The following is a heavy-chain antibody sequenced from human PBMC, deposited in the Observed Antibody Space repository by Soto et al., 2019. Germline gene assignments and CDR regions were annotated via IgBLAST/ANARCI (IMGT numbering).Heavy chain of an antibody. V-gene: IGHV1-18*01. J-gene: IGHJ4*02. D-gene: IGHD6-6*01. CDR2: ISTYNGDT. CDR3: ARDRQADF. Sequence: QVQLPQSGPEVKEPGASVKVSCKASGYTFTNYDITWVRQAPGQGLEWMGWISTYNGDTNHAQKFQGRITITKDTSTGTAYMELRSLTGDDTAVYYCARDRQADFWGQGTLVTVSS. CDR1: GYTFTNYD.